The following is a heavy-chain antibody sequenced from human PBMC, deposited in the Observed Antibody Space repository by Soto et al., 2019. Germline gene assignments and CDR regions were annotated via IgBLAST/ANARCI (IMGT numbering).Heavy chain of an antibody. V-gene: IGHV3-7*01. Sequence: GGSLRLSCAASGFTFSSYWMSWVRQAPGKGLEWVANIKQDGSEKYYVDSVKGRFTISRENAKNSLYLQMNSLRAKDTAVYYCARDQLMITFGGVIVIRYYYYYMDVWGKGTTVTVSS. CDR3: ARDQLMITFGGVIVIRYYYYYMDV. CDR1: GFTFSSYW. J-gene: IGHJ6*03. CDR2: IKQDGSEK. D-gene: IGHD3-16*02.